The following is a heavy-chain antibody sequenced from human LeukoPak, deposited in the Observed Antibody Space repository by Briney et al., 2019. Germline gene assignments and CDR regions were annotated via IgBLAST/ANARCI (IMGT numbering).Heavy chain of an antibody. CDR2: ISSSSSYI. CDR1: GFTFSSYS. J-gene: IGHJ6*02. D-gene: IGHD3-3*01. V-gene: IGHV3-21*01. CDR3: ARDGVLRFLEWLPDPHDYYGMDV. Sequence: GGSLRLSCAASGFTFSSYSMNWVRQAPGKGLEWVSSISSSSSYIYYADSVKGRFTISRDNAKNSLYLQMNSLRAEDTAVYYCARDGVLRFLEWLPDPHDYYGMDVWGQGTTVTVSS.